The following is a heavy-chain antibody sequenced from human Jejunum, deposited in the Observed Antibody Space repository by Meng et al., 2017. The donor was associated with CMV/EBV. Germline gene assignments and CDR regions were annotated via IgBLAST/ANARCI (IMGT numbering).Heavy chain of an antibody. CDR3: GRRVVPAAIGY. CDR1: GASVVGYY. J-gene: IGHJ4*02. D-gene: IGHD2-2*01. Sequence: CAVYGASVVGYYWTWVRQPPGKGLEWIGEINHIGRTKYNPSLNRRVTISLDTAKNQFFLKLSSVTAADTAIYYCGRRVVPAAIGYWGPGSLVTVSS. V-gene: IGHV4-34*01. CDR2: INHIGRT.